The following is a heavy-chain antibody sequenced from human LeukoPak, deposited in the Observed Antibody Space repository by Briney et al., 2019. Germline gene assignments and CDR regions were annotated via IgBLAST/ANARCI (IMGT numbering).Heavy chain of an antibody. Sequence: GALRLSCAASGFTFSSYAMSWVRQAPGKGLEWVSAISGSGGSTYYADSVKGRFTISRDNSKNTLYLQMNSLRAEDTAVYYCAKSIYYYYGMDVWGQGTTVTVSS. CDR3: AKSIYYYYGMDV. J-gene: IGHJ6*02. V-gene: IGHV3-23*01. CDR1: GFTFSSYA. CDR2: ISGSGGST.